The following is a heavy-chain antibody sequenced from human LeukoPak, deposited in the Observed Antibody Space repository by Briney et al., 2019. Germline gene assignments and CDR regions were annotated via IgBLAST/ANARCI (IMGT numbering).Heavy chain of an antibody. CDR1: GFTFSDYY. Sequence: PGGSLRLSCAASGFTFSDYYMSWIRQAPGKGLEWVSYISSSSSYTNYADSVKGRFTISRDNAKNSLYLQMNSLRAEDTAVYYCARGDTIFGVVDYWGQGTLVTVSS. CDR3: ARGDTIFGVVDY. J-gene: IGHJ4*02. V-gene: IGHV3-11*05. D-gene: IGHD3-3*01. CDR2: ISSSSSYT.